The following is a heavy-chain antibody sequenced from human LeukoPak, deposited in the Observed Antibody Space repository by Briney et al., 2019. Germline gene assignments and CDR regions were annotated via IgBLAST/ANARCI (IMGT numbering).Heavy chain of an antibody. D-gene: IGHD6-6*01. J-gene: IGHJ1*01. CDR1: GGTLSSYA. Sequence: SVKVSCKASGGTLSSYAISWVRQAPGQGLEWMGGIIPIFGTANYAQKFQGRVTITTDESTSTAYMELSSLRSEDTAVYYCARDGEGIAARPFQHWGQGTLVTVSS. V-gene: IGHV1-69*05. CDR3: ARDGEGIAARPFQH. CDR2: IIPIFGTA.